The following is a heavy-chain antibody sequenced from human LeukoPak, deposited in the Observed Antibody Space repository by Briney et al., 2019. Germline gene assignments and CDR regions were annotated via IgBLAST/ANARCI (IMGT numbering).Heavy chain of an antibody. Sequence: PGGSLRLSCAASGFTFNTHDMHWVRQAPGKGLEWVAVISHDGYDKYYVDTVKGRFTISRDNSRDTLYLEMNSVRAEDRAVYYCARANSSAWHNFDFWGQGTLVTVSS. CDR3: ARANSSAWHNFDF. D-gene: IGHD6-19*01. CDR2: ISHDGYDK. J-gene: IGHJ4*02. V-gene: IGHV3-30*03. CDR1: GFTFNTHD.